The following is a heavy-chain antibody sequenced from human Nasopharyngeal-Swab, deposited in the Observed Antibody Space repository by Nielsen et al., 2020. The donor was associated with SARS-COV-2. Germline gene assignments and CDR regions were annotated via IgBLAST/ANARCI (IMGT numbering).Heavy chain of an antibody. Sequence: WIRQPPGKGLEWVSVIYGGDSTYYADSVRGRFTISRDNSKNTLYLQMNSLRAEDTAVYYCARDWIGNFDYWGQGTLVTVPS. J-gene: IGHJ4*02. D-gene: IGHD3-10*01. CDR3: ARDWIGNFDY. CDR2: IYGGDST. V-gene: IGHV3-53*05.